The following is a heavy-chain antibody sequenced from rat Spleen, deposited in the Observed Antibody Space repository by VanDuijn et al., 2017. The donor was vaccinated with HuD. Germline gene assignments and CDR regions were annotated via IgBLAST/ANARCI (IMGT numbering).Heavy chain of an antibody. CDR1: GLSFSNYD. D-gene: IGHD1-6*01. CDR2: ITNTGVGT. CDR3: TRDNMYTTDYYPDYFDY. J-gene: IGHJ2*01. Sequence: EVQLVESGGGLVQPGRSLKLSCTASGLSFSNYDMAWVRQAPGKGLEWVASITNTGVGTYYPDSVKGRFTISRDNAKSTLYLQMNSLRSEDTATYYCTRDNMYTTDYYPDYFDYWGRGVMVTVSS. V-gene: IGHV5-31*01.